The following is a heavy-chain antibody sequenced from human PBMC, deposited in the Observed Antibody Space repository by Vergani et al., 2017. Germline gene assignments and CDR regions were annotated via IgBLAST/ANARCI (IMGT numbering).Heavy chain of an antibody. CDR3: ARDQQLAGFDY. J-gene: IGHJ4*02. D-gene: IGHD6-6*01. CDR1: GFTFSSYG. Sequence: QVQLVESGGGVVQPGRSLRLSCAASGFTFSSYGMHWVRQAPGKGLEWVAVIWYDGSNKYYADSVKGRFTISRDNAKNSLYLQMNSLRAEDTALYHCARDQQLAGFDYWGQGTLVTVSS. CDR2: IWYDGSNK. V-gene: IGHV3-33*01.